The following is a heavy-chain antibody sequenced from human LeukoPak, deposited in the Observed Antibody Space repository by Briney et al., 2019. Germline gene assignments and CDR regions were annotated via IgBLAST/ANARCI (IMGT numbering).Heavy chain of an antibody. CDR3: AGLSHYDSSAPALGYFDY. Sequence: GESLKISCKGSGYSFTSYWIGWVRQTPGKGLEWMGIIYPGDSDTRYSPSFQGQVTISADKSISTAYLQWSSLKASDTAMYYCAGLSHYDSSAPALGYFDYWGQGTLVTVSS. CDR1: GYSFTSYW. CDR2: IYPGDSDT. J-gene: IGHJ4*02. V-gene: IGHV5-51*01. D-gene: IGHD3-22*01.